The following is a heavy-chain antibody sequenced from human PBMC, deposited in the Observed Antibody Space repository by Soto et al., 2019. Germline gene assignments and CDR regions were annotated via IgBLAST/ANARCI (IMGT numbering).Heavy chain of an antibody. CDR2: INHSGST. CDR1: GGSVSSYY. J-gene: IGHJ4*02. Sequence: SETLSLTCAVCGGSVSSYYWAWIRQPPGKGLEWIGEINHSGSTNYNPSLKSRVTISVDTSKNQFSLKLSSVTAADTAVYYCARGYTGDIVVVPAAIPYYFDYWGQGTLVTVSS. D-gene: IGHD2-2*01. V-gene: IGHV4-34*01. CDR3: ARGYTGDIVVVPAAIPYYFDY.